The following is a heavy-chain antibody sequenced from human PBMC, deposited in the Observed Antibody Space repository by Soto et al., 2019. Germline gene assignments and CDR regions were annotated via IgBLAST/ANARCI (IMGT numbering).Heavy chain of an antibody. CDR3: AREGDYYGSGTSDNWFDP. V-gene: IGHV1-2*04. CDR2: INPNSGAT. CDR1: GYTFTDYY. J-gene: IGHJ5*02. Sequence: ASVKVSCKASGYTFTDYYIHWVRQATGQGLEWMGWINPNSGATNYAQKFQGWVTMTRDTSITTAYMELSRLRSDDTAVYYCAREGDYYGSGTSDNWFDPWGQGTLVTVSS. D-gene: IGHD3-10*01.